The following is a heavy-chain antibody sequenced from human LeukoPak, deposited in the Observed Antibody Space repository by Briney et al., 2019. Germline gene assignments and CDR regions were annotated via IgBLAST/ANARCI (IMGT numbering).Heavy chain of an antibody. V-gene: IGHV4-34*01. CDR1: GGSFSVYY. D-gene: IGHD3-10*01. CDR3: ARGYGSGFAY. Sequence: SETLSLTCAVYGGSFSVYYWSWIRECPGKGLEWIGEINQSGSTNHNPSLKSRVTISVDTSKNQFSLKVSSVTAADTAVYYCARGYGSGFAYWGQGTLVTVSS. J-gene: IGHJ4*02. CDR2: INQSGST.